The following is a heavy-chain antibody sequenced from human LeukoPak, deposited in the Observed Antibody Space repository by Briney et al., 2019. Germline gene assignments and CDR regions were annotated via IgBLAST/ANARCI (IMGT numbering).Heavy chain of an antibody. CDR3: ARVTCSGGSCYFDY. D-gene: IGHD2-15*01. Sequence: SETLSLTCTVSGGSISSYYWSWIRQSPGKGLECIGYIHYTGSTNYNPSLKSRVTMSVDTSKNQFSLKLSSVTAADTAVYYCARVTCSGGSCYFDYWGQGTLVTVSS. J-gene: IGHJ4*02. V-gene: IGHV4-59*12. CDR2: IHYTGST. CDR1: GGSISSYY.